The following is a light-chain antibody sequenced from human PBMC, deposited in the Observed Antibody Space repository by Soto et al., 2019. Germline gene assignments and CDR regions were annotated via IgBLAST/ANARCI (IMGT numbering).Light chain of an antibody. Sequence: LTQPPSASGSPGQSVTISCTGTSSDVGTYNYVSWYQQHPGKAPKLMIYDVSKRPSGVPDRFSGSKSGNTASLTVSGLQAEDEADYYCSSYVGSNNFVFGTGTKVTVL. CDR3: SSYVGSNNFV. CDR1: SSDVGTYNY. J-gene: IGLJ1*01. CDR2: DVS. V-gene: IGLV2-8*01.